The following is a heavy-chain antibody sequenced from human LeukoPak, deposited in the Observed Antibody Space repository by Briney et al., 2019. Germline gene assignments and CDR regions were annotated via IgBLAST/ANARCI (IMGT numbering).Heavy chain of an antibody. CDR2: IWYDGGNK. J-gene: IGHJ4*02. CDR3: ARGTSWITYFDY. D-gene: IGHD1-1*01. Sequence: GGSLRLSCAASGFTFSSYGMHWVRQAPGKGLEWVAVIWYDGGNKYYADSVKGRFTISRDNSKNTLYLQMNSLRAEDTAVYYCARGTSWITYFDYWGQGTLVTVSS. CDR1: GFTFSSYG. V-gene: IGHV3-33*01.